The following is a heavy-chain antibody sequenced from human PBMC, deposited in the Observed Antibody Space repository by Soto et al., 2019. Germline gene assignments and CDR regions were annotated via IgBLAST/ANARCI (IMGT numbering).Heavy chain of an antibody. D-gene: IGHD3-16*01. CDR2: INGYTGNT. CDR1: GYTFTSYG. J-gene: IGHJ6*02. V-gene: IGHV1-18*01. Sequence: QVQLAQSGAEVKKPGASVKVSCKASGYTFTSYGFSWVRQAPGQGLEWMGWINGYTGNTHYAQKFQGRVTMTTDTSTSTAYMELWTLISDDTAVYYCARSWVTGKGGMDVWGQGTTVTVSS. CDR3: ARSWVTGKGGMDV.